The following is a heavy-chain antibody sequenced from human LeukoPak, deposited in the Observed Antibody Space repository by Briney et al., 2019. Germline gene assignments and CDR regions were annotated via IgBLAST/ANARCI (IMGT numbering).Heavy chain of an antibody. Sequence: SVKVSCKASGGTFSSYAISWVRQAPGQGLEWMGGIIPVFGTANYAQKFQGRVTITTDESTSTAYMELSSLRSEDTAVYYCARAGSTYCTNGVCYGNWFDPWGQGTLVTVSS. CDR1: GGTFSSYA. D-gene: IGHD2-8*01. J-gene: IGHJ5*02. CDR3: ARAGSTYCTNGVCYGNWFDP. CDR2: IIPVFGTA. V-gene: IGHV1-69*05.